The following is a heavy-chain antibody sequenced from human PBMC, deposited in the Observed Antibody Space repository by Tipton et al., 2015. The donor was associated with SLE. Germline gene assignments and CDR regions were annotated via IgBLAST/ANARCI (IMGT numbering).Heavy chain of an antibody. CDR1: GFTFSSYV. Sequence: SLRLSCAASGFTFSSYVMHWVRQAPGKGLEWVAVISYDGSNKYYADSVKGRFTISRDNSRNTLYLQMNSLRVEDTALYYCAKGRVAGSYYANTDSWGQGTLVTVSS. D-gene: IGHD1-26*01. J-gene: IGHJ4*02. CDR3: AKGRVAGSYYANTDS. CDR2: ISYDGSNK. V-gene: IGHV3-30*04.